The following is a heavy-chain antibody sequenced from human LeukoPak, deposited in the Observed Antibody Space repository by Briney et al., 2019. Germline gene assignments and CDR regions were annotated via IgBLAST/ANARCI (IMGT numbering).Heavy chain of an antibody. CDR2: ISGSGGST. D-gene: IGHD5-18*01. V-gene: IGHV3-23*01. Sequence: GGSLRLSCAASGFTFSSYAMSWVRQAPGKGLEWVSAISGSGGSTYYADSVKGRFTISRDNSKNALYLQMNSLRAEDTAVYYCAKDTYSYPSNYDYWGQGTLVTVSS. CDR1: GFTFSSYA. CDR3: AKDTYSYPSNYDY. J-gene: IGHJ4*02.